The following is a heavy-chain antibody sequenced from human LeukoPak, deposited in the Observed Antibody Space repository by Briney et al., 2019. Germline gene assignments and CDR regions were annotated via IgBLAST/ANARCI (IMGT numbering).Heavy chain of an antibody. J-gene: IGHJ4*02. V-gene: IGHV3-23*01. CDR2: ISGSGGST. CDR1: GFTFSSYA. D-gene: IGHD2-15*01. CDR3: AKGTHYIVVVVAATFDY. Sequence: GGSLRLSCAASGFTFSSYAMSWVRQAPGKGLEWVSAISGSGGSTYYADSVKGRFTISRDNSKNTLYLQMNSLRAEDTAVYYCAKGTHYIVVVVAATFDYWGQGTLVTVSS.